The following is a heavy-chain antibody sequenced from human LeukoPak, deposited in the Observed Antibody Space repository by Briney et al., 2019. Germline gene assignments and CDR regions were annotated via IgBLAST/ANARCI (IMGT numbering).Heavy chain of an antibody. V-gene: IGHV1-8*01. CDR3: ARHPHKYCSGGSCYSGDY. CDR1: GYTFTSYD. Sequence: ASVKVTCKASGYTFTSYDTNWVRQATGQGLEWMGWMNPNSGNTGYAQKFQGRVTMTRNTSISTAYMELSSLRSEDTAVYYCARHPHKYCSGGSCYSGDYWGQGTLVTVSS. J-gene: IGHJ4*02. CDR2: MNPNSGNT. D-gene: IGHD2-15*01.